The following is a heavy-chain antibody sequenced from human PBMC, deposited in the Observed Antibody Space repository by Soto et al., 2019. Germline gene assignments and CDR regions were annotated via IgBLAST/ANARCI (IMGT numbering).Heavy chain of an antibody. V-gene: IGHV4-4*02. CDR1: GDSISNKDW. CDR3: ARDRANVSLGYYSDY. J-gene: IGHJ4*02. CDR2: IYHNGNT. Sequence: QVQLQESGPGLVKPSETLSLTCTVSGDSISNKDWWTWVRQPPGKGLQWIGEIYHNGNTKYNPSLQSRVTISVDESKNQFSLKLTSVTAADTAVYFCARDRANVSLGYYSDYWGQGTLVTVSS. D-gene: IGHD3-3*01.